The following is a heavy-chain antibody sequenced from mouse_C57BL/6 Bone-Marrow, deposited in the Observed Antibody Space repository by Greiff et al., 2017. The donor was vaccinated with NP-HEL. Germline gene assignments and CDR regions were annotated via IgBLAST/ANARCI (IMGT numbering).Heavy chain of an antibody. CDR2: INPNNGGT. J-gene: IGHJ1*03. CDR1: GYTFTDYN. CDR3: ERWDNYGYFDV. V-gene: IGHV1-18*01. Sequence: VQLQQSGPELVKPGASVKIPCKASGYTFTDYNMDWVKQSHGKSLEWIGDINPNNGGTIYNQKFKGKATLTVDKSSSTAYMELRSLTSEDTAVYYCERWDNYGYFDVWGTGTTVTVSS. D-gene: IGHD4-1*01.